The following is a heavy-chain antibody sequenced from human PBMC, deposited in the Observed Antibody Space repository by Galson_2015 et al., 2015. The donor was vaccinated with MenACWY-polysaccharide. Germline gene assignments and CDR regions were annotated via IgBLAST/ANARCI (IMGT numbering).Heavy chain of an antibody. D-gene: IGHD3-22*01. CDR3: AKPAPSYDSSGYYYRKYYFDY. V-gene: IGHV3-23*01. CDR1: GFTFSSYA. J-gene: IGHJ4*02. CDR2: ISGSGGST. Sequence: LSLSCAASGFTFSSYAMSCVRQAPGKGLEWVSAISGSGGSTYYADSVKGRFTISRDNSKNTLYLQMNSLRAEDTAVYYCAKPAPSYDSSGYYYRKYYFDYWGQGTLVTVSS.